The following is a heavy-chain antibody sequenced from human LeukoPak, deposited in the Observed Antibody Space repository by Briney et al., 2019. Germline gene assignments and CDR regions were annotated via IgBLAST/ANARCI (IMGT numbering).Heavy chain of an antibody. CDR1: GGSISSSSYY. J-gene: IGHJ3*02. Sequence: PSETLSLTCTVSGGSISSSSYYWGWIRQPPGNGLELIGSIYYSGSTYYNPSLKSRVTISVDTSKNQFSLKLRSVTAADTAVYYCARVGGITMIVVLITDAFDIWGQGTMVTISS. V-gene: IGHV4-39*07. D-gene: IGHD3-22*01. CDR3: ARVGGITMIVVLITDAFDI. CDR2: IYYSGST.